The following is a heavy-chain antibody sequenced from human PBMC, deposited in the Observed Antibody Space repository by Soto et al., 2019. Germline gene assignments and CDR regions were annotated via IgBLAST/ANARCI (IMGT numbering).Heavy chain of an antibody. CDR2: IRGSGDNT. CDR3: ASLKIYCRGETCYSGYHDY. Sequence: DEQLVESGGDLVQPGGSLRLSCAASGFEFRTNAMSWVRQRPGQGLEWVSAIRGSGDNTYYADSVKGRFSISRDNSKNTLFLQMNSLRAEDTAMYYCASLKIYCRGETCYSGYHDYWGQGTLVTVSS. V-gene: IGHV3-23*04. D-gene: IGHD2-15*01. CDR1: GFEFRTNA. J-gene: IGHJ4*02.